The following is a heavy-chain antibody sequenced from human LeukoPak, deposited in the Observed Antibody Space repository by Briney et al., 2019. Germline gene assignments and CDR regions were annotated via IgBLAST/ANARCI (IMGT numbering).Heavy chain of an antibody. Sequence: PSETLSLTCAVHGGSCDDYYCSWIRQPPGKGLEWIGEIHPSGIFYYNSSLMSRVTISIDTSKSQFSLRLASVTAADTAFYYCARGRDRSKGGDLWGQGSLVTVSS. CDR3: ARGRDRSKGGDL. D-gene: IGHD1-26*01. CDR2: IHPSGIF. J-gene: IGHJ5*02. V-gene: IGHV4-34*01. CDR1: GGSCDDYY.